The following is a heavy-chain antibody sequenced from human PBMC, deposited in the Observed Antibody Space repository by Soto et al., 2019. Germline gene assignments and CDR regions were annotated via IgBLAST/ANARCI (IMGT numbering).Heavy chain of an antibody. V-gene: IGHV3-23*01. D-gene: IGHD2-15*01. CDR1: GFTFSSYA. Sequence: EVQLLESGGGLVQPGGSLRLSCAASGFTFSSYAMSWVRQAPGKGLEWVSAISGSGGGTYYADSVKGRFTISRDNSKNTLYPQMNSLRAEDTAVYYCAKDLNPFDCSDGSCDSERFDYWGQGTLVTVSS. J-gene: IGHJ4*02. CDR3: AKDLNPFDCSDGSCDSERFDY. CDR2: ISGSGGGT.